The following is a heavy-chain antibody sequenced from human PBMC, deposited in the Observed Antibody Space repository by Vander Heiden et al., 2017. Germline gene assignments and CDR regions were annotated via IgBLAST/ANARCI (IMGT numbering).Heavy chain of an antibody. D-gene: IGHD3-3*01. CDR3: ARVPRDFWSGYYGY. CDR2: IIPIFGTA. J-gene: IGHJ4*02. CDR1: GGTFGSYA. Sequence: VQLAQSGAAVKKPGSSVKVPCKASGGTFGSYAISWVRQAPGQGLEWMGGIIPIFGTANYAQKFQGRVTITADESTGTAYMELSSLRSEDTAVYYCARVPRDFWSGYYGYWGQGTLVTVSS. V-gene: IGHV1-69*01.